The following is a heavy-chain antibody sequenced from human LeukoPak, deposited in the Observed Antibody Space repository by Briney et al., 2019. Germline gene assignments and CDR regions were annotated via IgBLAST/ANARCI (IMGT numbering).Heavy chain of an antibody. Sequence: PGGSLRLSCAASGFTFSSYSMNWVRQAPGKGLEWVSSISSSSSYIYYADSVKGRFTISRDNAKNSLYLQMNSLRAEDTAVYYCARDPPTFWQPAYYFDYWGQGTLVTVSS. CDR1: GFTFSSYS. V-gene: IGHV3-21*01. CDR2: ISSSSSYI. CDR3: ARDPPTFWQPAYYFDY. D-gene: IGHD2/OR15-2a*01. J-gene: IGHJ4*02.